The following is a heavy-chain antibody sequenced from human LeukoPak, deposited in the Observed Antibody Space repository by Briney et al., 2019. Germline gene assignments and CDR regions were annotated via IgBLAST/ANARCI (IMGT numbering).Heavy chain of an antibody. Sequence: PSETLSLTCTVSGGSIGSYYWSWIRQPPGKGLEWIGYIYYSGSTNYNPSLKSRVTISVDTSKNQFSPKLSSVTAADTAVYYCARKYSSSVDVWGKGTTVTVSS. CDR2: IYYSGST. CDR1: GGSIGSYY. V-gene: IGHV4-59*12. J-gene: IGHJ6*04. CDR3: ARKYSSSVDV. D-gene: IGHD6-6*01.